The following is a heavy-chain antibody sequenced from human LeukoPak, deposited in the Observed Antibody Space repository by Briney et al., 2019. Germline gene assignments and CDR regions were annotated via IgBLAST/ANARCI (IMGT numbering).Heavy chain of an antibody. CDR2: IWYDGSNK. D-gene: IGHD3-3*01. V-gene: IGHV3-30*02. Sequence: PGGSLRLSCAASGFTFSSYGMHWVRQAPGKGLEWVAVIWYDGSNKYYADSVKGRFTISRDNSKNTLYLQMNSLRAEDTAVYYCAKKEDFWSGYYLSPAAFDIWGQGTMVTVSS. CDR3: AKKEDFWSGYYLSPAAFDI. CDR1: GFTFSSYG. J-gene: IGHJ3*02.